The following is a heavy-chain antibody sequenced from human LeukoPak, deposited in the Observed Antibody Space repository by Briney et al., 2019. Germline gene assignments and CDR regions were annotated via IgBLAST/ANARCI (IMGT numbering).Heavy chain of an antibody. CDR3: ARASLLRGRAFDI. V-gene: IGHV4-30-4*07. CDR1: GGSISSGGYS. J-gene: IGHJ3*02. CDR2: IYYSGST. Sequence: SETLSLTCAVSGGSISSGGYSWSWIRQPPGKGLEWIGYIYYSGSTYYNPSLKSRVTISVDTSKNQFSLKLSSVTAADTAVYYCARASLLRGRAFDIWGQGTMVTVSS. D-gene: IGHD3-16*01.